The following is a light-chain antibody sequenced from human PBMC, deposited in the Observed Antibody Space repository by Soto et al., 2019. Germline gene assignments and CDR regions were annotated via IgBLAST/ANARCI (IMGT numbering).Light chain of an antibody. V-gene: IGKV3-20*01. CDR3: QQFDSSVT. CDR2: GAS. Sequence: EIVLTQSPGSLSLSPGERATLSCRASQSVSSTFFAWYQQRPGQAPRLRMSGASSRATGIPERFSGSGSGTDFTLTISRLEPEDFAVYYCQQFDSSVTFDQGTKVDIK. CDR1: QSVSSTF. J-gene: IGKJ1*01.